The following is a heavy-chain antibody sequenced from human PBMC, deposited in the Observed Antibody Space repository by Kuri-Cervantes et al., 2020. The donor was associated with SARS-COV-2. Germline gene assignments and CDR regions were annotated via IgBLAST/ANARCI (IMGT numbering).Heavy chain of an antibody. V-gene: IGHV3-48*01. CDR2: ISSSSSTI. J-gene: IGHJ5*02. D-gene: IGHD3-3*01. CDR1: GFTFSSYS. CDR3: AREVTIFGAVSRGFDP. Sequence: GESLKISCAASGFTFSSYSMNWVRQAPGKGLEWVSYISSSSSTIYYADSAKGRFTISRDNAKNSLYLQMNSLRAEDTAVYYCAREVTIFGAVSRGFDPWGQGTLVTVSS.